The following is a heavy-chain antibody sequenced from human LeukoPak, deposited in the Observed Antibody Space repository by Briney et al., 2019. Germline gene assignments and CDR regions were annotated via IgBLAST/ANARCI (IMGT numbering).Heavy chain of an antibody. CDR3: ARGYSTSVDY. Sequence: PSETLSLTCTVSGGSISSYYWSWIRQPPGKGLKWIGYIYYSGSTNYNPSLKSRVTISVDTSKNQFSLKLSSVTAADTAVYYCARGYSTSVDYWGQGTLVTVSS. CDR2: IYYSGST. CDR1: GGSISSYY. D-gene: IGHD6-13*01. V-gene: IGHV4-59*01. J-gene: IGHJ4*02.